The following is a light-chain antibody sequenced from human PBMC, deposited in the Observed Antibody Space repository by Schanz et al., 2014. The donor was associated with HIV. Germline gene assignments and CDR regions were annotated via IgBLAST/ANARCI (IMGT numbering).Light chain of an antibody. CDR2: EGS. Sequence: QSALTQPASVSGSPGQSITISCTGTSSDGGSYNLPSWYQQHPGKAPKLMIYEGSKRPSGVSNRFSGSKSGNTASLTISGLQAEDEADYYCCSYAGSSTLVFGGGTKLTVL. J-gene: IGLJ3*02. CDR1: SSDGGSYNL. V-gene: IGLV2-23*01. CDR3: CSYAGSSTLV.